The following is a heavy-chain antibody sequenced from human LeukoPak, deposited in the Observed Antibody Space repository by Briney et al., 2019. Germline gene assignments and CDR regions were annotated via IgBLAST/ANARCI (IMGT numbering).Heavy chain of an antibody. CDR3: ARGRSTGYPYYFEY. CDR2: MNPNSGST. V-gene: IGHV1-8*03. J-gene: IGHJ4*02. D-gene: IGHD5-12*01. CDR1: VYTFTTYE. Sequence: ASVRVSSKPSVYTFTTYEIKWVRQAPGQGLEWMGWMNPNSGSTGYAQKFQGRVTITRNTTISTAYMELSGLRSEDTAVYYCARGRSTGYPYYFEYWGQGTLVTVSS.